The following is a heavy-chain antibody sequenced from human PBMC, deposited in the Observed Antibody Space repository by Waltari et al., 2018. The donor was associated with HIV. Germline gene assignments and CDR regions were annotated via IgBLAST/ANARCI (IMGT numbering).Heavy chain of an antibody. CDR3: ARDRSYDFWSGYDEGGGMDV. Sequence: QLQLQESGPGLVKPSETLSLTCTVSGGSISSSSYYWGWIRQPPGKGLEWIGSIYYSGSTYYNPSLKSRVTISVDTSKNQFSLKLSSVTAADTAVYYCARDRSYDFWSGYDEGGGMDVWGQGTTVTVSS. V-gene: IGHV4-39*07. J-gene: IGHJ6*02. D-gene: IGHD3-3*01. CDR2: IYYSGST. CDR1: GGSISSSSYY.